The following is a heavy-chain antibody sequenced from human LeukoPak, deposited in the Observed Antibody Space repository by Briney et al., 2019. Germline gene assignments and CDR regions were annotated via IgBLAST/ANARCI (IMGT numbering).Heavy chain of an antibody. V-gene: IGHV3-13*01. D-gene: IGHD3-22*01. Sequence: GGSLRLSCAASGFTFSSYDMHWVRQATGKGLEWVSAIGTAGDTYYPGSVKGRFTISRDNAKNSLYLQMNSLRAEDTAVYYCARDGYDSSGYYGGWSPYYYYYYGMDVWGQGTTVTVSS. CDR3: ARDGYDSSGYYGGWSPYYYYYYGMDV. J-gene: IGHJ6*02. CDR2: IGTAGDT. CDR1: GFTFSSYD.